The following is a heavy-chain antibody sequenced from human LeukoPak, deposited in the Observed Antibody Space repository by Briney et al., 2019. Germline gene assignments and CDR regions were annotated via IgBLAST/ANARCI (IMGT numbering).Heavy chain of an antibody. V-gene: IGHV4-39*01. Sequence: PSETLSLTCSVSGDSISSRSFYWGWIRQPPGKGLEWIGSIYYSGNTYHNPSLKSRVTLSVDTSKNQFSLKLSSVTAADTAVYCCARHSLDIVVVISATDSWFDPWGQGTLVTVSS. D-gene: IGHD2-15*01. CDR2: IYYSGNT. CDR3: ARHSLDIVVVISATDSWFDP. CDR1: GDSISSRSFY. J-gene: IGHJ5*02.